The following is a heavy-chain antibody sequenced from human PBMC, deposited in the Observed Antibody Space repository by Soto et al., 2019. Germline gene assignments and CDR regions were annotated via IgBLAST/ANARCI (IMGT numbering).Heavy chain of an antibody. Sequence: GGSLILSCAASGFTFSSYSMNWVRQAPGKGLEWVSYISGSSRNIQYADSVKGRFTISRDNAKNSLYLQMNSLRDEDTAVYYCARDTVFSFDYWGQGTLVTVSS. CDR2: ISGSSRNI. D-gene: IGHD4-4*01. CDR1: GFTFSSYS. V-gene: IGHV3-48*02. CDR3: ARDTVFSFDY. J-gene: IGHJ4*02.